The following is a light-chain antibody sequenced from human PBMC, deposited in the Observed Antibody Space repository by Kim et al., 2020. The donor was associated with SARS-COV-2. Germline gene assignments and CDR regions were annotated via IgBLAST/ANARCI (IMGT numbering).Light chain of an antibody. V-gene: IGLV10-54*01. J-gene: IGLJ3*02. Sequence: QTATVSCTGNNNTDGDEGAVWLPQHQGHPPKLLSGRRNKWPSEISERLSASRSGSTASLTIAGLQPADEADYYCSAWDASLSAWVFGGGTQLTVL. CDR2: RRN. CDR1: NNTDGDEG. CDR3: SAWDASLSAWV.